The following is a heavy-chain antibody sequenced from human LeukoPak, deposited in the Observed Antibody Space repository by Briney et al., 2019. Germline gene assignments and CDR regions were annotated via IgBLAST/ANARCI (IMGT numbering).Heavy chain of an antibody. D-gene: IGHD2-2*01. J-gene: IGHJ3*02. V-gene: IGHV4-59*08. Sequence: SETLSLTCTVSGGSISSYYWSWIRQPPGKGLEWIGYIYYSGSTNYNPSLKSRVTISVDTSKNQFSLKLSSVTAADTAVYYCARVPGQASLDIWGQGTMVTVSS. CDR3: ARVPGQASLDI. CDR1: GGSISSYY. CDR2: IYYSGST.